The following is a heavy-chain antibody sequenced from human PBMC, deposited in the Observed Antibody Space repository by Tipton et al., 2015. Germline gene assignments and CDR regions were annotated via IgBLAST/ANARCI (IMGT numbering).Heavy chain of an antibody. D-gene: IGHD5-12*01. CDR3: AKALASEDFYGLDV. V-gene: IGHV1-69*13. J-gene: IGHJ6*02. CDR2: IIPIFPTG. Sequence: QSGAEVKKPGTSVKVSCKASGYTFTSYHINWVRQATGQGLEWMGGIIPIFPTGIYAQKFQGRVTITADESTTTTYMELTSLRSEDTAMYYCAKALASEDFYGLDVWGRGTTVTVFS. CDR1: GYTFTSYH.